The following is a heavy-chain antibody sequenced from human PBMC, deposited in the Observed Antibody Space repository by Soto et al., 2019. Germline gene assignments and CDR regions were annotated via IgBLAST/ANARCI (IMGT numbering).Heavy chain of an antibody. J-gene: IGHJ4*02. D-gene: IGHD3-16*02. Sequence: GGSLRLSCAASGFKFSDYWMSWVRQAPGKGLEWVGNIKHDTSEAHYADSVKGRFTITRDNIKNFLFLQMNGLRSDDTASYYCARDGLLFSGPYRPSRFDYWGLGTLVTVSA. CDR1: GFKFSDYW. CDR2: IKHDTSEA. V-gene: IGHV3-7*03. CDR3: ARDGLLFSGPYRPSRFDY.